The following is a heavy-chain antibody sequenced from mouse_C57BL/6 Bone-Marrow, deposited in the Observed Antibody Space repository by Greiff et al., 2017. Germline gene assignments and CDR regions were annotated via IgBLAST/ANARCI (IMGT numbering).Heavy chain of an antibody. D-gene: IGHD1-1*01. CDR3: TRRGVYYGNPFAY. J-gene: IGHJ3*01. V-gene: IGHV1-5*01. Sequence: EVQLQQSGTVLARPGASVKMSCKTSGYTFTSYWMHWVKQRPGQGLEWIGAIYPGNSDTSYNQKFKGKAKLTAVTSASTAYMELSSLTNEDSAVYYGTRRGVYYGNPFAYWGQGTLVTVSA. CDR2: IYPGNSDT. CDR1: GYTFTSYW.